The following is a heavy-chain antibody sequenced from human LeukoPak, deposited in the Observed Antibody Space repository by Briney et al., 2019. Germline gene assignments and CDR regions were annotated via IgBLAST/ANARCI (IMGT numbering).Heavy chain of an antibody. V-gene: IGHV3-30-3*01. CDR3: ARDHYDSSGYFDY. CDR2: ISYDGSNK. J-gene: IGHJ4*02. D-gene: IGHD3-22*01. CDR1: GFTFSSYA. Sequence: QPGGSLRLSCAASGFTFSSYAMHWVRQAPGKGLEWVAVISYDGSNKYYADSVKGRFTISRDNSKNTLYLQMNSLRAEDTAVYYCARDHYDSSGYFDYWGQGTLVTVSS.